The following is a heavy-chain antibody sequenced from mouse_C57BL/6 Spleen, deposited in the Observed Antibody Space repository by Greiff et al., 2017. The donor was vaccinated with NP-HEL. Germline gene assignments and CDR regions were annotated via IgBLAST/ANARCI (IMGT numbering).Heavy chain of an antibody. CDR3: ARDSYGWYFDV. D-gene: IGHD2-12*01. CDR2: IYPGDGDT. J-gene: IGHJ1*03. V-gene: IGHV1-82*01. CDR1: GYAFSSSW. Sequence: VQLQQSGPELVKPGASVKISCKASGYAFSSSWMNWVKQRPGKGLEWIGRIYPGDGDTNYNGKFKGKATLTADKSSSTAYMQLSSLTSEDSAVYFCARDSYGWYFDVWGTGTTVTVSS.